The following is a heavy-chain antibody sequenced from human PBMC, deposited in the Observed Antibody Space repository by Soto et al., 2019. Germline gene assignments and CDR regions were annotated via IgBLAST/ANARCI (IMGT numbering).Heavy chain of an antibody. CDR3: ARDTMVRGVFPGY. CDR2: INAGNGNT. D-gene: IGHD3-10*01. J-gene: IGHJ4*02. Sequence: QVQLVQSGAEVKKPGASVKVSCKASGYTFTSYAMHWVRQAPGQRLEWMGWINAGNGNTKYSQKFQGRVTITRDTYASTAYRELSSLRSEDTAVYYCARDTMVRGVFPGYWGQGTLVTVSS. V-gene: IGHV1-3*01. CDR1: GYTFTSYA.